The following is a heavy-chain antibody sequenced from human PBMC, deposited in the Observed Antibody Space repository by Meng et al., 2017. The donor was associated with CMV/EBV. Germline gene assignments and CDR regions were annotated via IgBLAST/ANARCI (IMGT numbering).Heavy chain of an antibody. V-gene: IGHV3-9*01. Sequence: SLKISCAASGFTFDDYAMHWVRQARGKGLEWVSGISWNSGSIGYADSVKGRFTISRDNAKNSLYLQMNSLRAEDTALYYCAKDIGQLQITEYYFDYWGQGTLVTVSS. D-gene: IGHD1-14*01. CDR2: ISWNSGSI. J-gene: IGHJ4*02. CDR1: GFTFDDYA. CDR3: AKDIGQLQITEYYFDY.